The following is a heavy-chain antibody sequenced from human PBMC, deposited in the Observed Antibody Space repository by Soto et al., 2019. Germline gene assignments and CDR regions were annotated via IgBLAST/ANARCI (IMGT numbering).Heavy chain of an antibody. J-gene: IGHJ4*02. D-gene: IGHD3-9*01. V-gene: IGHV4-61*01. CDR1: CGSVISGSCH. CDR2: IYYSGST. CDR3: ASLSGQHYDRLTGYYRGYYFDY. Sequence: SETLSLTCTVACGSVISGSCHCSWIRQPPGKGLEWIGYIYYSGSTTYNPSLESRVTMSVDTSKDQFSLKLTSVTAADTAIYYCASLSGQHYDRLTGYYRGYYFDYWGQGTLVTVSS.